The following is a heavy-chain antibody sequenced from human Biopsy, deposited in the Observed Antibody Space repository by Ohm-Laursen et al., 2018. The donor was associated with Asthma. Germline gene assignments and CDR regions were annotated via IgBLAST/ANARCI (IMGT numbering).Heavy chain of an antibody. CDR1: GGSISSGDYY. Sequence: TLSLTCIVSGGSISSGDYYWSWIRQPPGKGLEWIGYIYYSGSTYYNPSLKSRVSISLDTSKNQFSLSLTSVTAADTAVYYCARTTYGDDGFDPWGQGTLVTVSS. CDR3: ARTTYGDDGFDP. J-gene: IGHJ5*02. D-gene: IGHD4-17*01. CDR2: IYYSGST. V-gene: IGHV4-30-4*01.